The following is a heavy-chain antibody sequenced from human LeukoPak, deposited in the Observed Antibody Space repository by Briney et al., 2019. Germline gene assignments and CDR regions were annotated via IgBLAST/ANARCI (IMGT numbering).Heavy chain of an antibody. Sequence: GASVKVSCKTSGYTFTGFYMHWVRQAPGQGLEWMGWINPNSGGTNYAQKFQGRVTMTTDTSTSTAYMELRSLRSDDTAVYYCARDRPDYYDSSAYLRGLYSAFGYWGQGTLVTVSS. CDR1: GYTFTGFY. CDR3: ARDRPDYYDSSAYLRGLYSAFGY. V-gene: IGHV1-2*02. J-gene: IGHJ4*02. D-gene: IGHD3-22*01. CDR2: INPNSGGT.